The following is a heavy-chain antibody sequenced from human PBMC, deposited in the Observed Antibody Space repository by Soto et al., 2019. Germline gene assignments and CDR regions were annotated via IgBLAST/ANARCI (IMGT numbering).Heavy chain of an antibody. V-gene: IGHV3-30*18. D-gene: IGHD1-26*01. CDR1: GFTFSSYG. Sequence: PGGSLRLSCAASGFTFSSYGMHWVRQAPGKGLEWVAVISYDGSNKYYADSVKGRFTISRDNSKNTLYLQMNSLRAEDTAVYYCAKDYGGATYFDYWGQGTLVTVSS. CDR3: AKDYGGATYFDY. CDR2: ISYDGSNK. J-gene: IGHJ4*02.